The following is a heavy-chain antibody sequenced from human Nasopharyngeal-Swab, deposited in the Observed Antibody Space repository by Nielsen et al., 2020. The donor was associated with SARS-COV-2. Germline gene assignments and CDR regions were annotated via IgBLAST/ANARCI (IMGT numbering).Heavy chain of an antibody. D-gene: IGHD6-6*01. Sequence: GGSLRLSCSASGFTFSSYAMHWVRQAPGKGLEWVANIKQDGSEKYYVDSVKGRFTISRDNAKNSLYLQMNSLRAEDTAVYYCARDHQLGPTNYGMDVWGQGTTVTVSS. V-gene: IGHV3-7*03. CDR3: ARDHQLGPTNYGMDV. CDR1: GFTFSSYA. CDR2: IKQDGSEK. J-gene: IGHJ6*02.